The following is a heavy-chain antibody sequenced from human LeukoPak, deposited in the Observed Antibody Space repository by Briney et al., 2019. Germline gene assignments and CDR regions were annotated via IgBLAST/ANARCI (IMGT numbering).Heavy chain of an antibody. J-gene: IGHJ3*01. CDR3: ARVDSGHDYGPS. V-gene: IGHV1-18*01. CDR1: GYTFITAG. D-gene: IGHD5-12*01. Sequence: GASVKVSCKASGYTFITAGISWVRQAPGQGLEWMGWISPSTGNTQYIQRYQGRVAMTTDTSTNTVYMELRSLRSDDTAVYYCARVDSGHDYGPSWGQGTTVTVSS. CDR2: ISPSTGNT.